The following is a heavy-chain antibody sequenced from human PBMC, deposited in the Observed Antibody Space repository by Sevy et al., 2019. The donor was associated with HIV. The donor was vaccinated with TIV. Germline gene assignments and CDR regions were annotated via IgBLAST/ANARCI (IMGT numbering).Heavy chain of an antibody. Sequence: GGSLRLSCVASGLTFPIYSVVWVRRAPGKGLEWLTLISYDGNNRYYADSVKGRFTISRDNSNNILYLQMTSLRVEDTALYFCARVAVEYCTNDCYHRFDHWGLGTLVTVSS. CDR1: GLTFPIYS. V-gene: IGHV3-30*04. D-gene: IGHD2-8*01. J-gene: IGHJ4*02. CDR2: ISYDGNNR. CDR3: ARVAVEYCTNDCYHRFDH.